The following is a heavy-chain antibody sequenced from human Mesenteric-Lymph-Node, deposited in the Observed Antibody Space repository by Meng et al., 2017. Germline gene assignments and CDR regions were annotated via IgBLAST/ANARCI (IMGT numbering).Heavy chain of an antibody. D-gene: IGHD2-8*02. Sequence: EQLSQWGAGLLKPSDHLSLICAVNGASLSGAYWKWTRQPPGKGLEWIGEIIHGGSPSYNPSLKSRVTISIDTSKNQLSLMLSSLTAADTSVYYCARRPTGIDYWGQGTLVTVSS. CDR3: ARRPTGIDY. CDR2: IIHGGSP. CDR1: GASLSGAY. J-gene: IGHJ4*02. V-gene: IGHV4-34*12.